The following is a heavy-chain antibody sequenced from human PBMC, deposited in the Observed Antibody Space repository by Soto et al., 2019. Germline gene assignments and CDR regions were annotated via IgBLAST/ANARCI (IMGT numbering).Heavy chain of an antibody. D-gene: IGHD1-1*01. CDR2: ISSSSSYI. J-gene: IGHJ4*02. Sequence: GGSLRLSXVASGFTFSSYSMNWVRQAPGKGLEWVSSISSSSSYIYYADSVKGRFTISRDNAKNSLYLQMNSLRAEDTAVYYCARSSLQLERRVTDYWGQGTLVTVSS. V-gene: IGHV3-21*01. CDR1: GFTFSSYS. CDR3: ARSSLQLERRVTDY.